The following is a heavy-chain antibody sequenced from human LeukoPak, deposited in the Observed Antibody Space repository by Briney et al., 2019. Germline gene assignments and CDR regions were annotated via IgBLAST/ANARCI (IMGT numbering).Heavy chain of an antibody. CDR3: ARAWGDTTGFDY. Sequence: GGSLRLSCAASGFTFSSYSMNWVRQAPGKGLEWVSSISSSSSYIYYADSVKGRFTISRDNAKNSLYLQMNSLRAEDTAVYYCARAWGDTTGFDYWGRGTLVTVSS. D-gene: IGHD1-14*01. CDR1: GFTFSSYS. J-gene: IGHJ4*02. V-gene: IGHV3-21*01. CDR2: ISSSSSYI.